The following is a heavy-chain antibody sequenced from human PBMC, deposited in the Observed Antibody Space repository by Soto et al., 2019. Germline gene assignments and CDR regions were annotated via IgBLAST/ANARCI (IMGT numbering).Heavy chain of an antibody. CDR2: IYSGGNT. Sequence: EVQLVETGGGLIQPGGSLRLSCTASGFTVSSNYMTWVRQAPGKGLEWVSVIYSGGNTSYADSVKGRFTSSRDKSKNTLYLQMNSLRAEDTAVYYCAGATGRYWGQGTLVTVSS. CDR3: AGATGRY. V-gene: IGHV3-53*02. J-gene: IGHJ4*02. D-gene: IGHD1-1*01. CDR1: GFTVSSNY.